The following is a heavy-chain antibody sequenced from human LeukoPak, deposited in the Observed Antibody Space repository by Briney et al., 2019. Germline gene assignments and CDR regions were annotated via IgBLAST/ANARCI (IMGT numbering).Heavy chain of an antibody. J-gene: IGHJ5*02. Sequence: ASVKVSCKASGYTFTGYYMHWVRQAPGQGLEWMGWINPNSGGTNYAQKFQGRVTMTRDTSISTAYMELSRPRSDDTAVYYCAREESGGYYDFWSGSNWFDPWGQGTLVTVSS. CDR3: AREESGGYYDFWSGSNWFDP. CDR1: GYTFTGYY. V-gene: IGHV1-2*02. D-gene: IGHD3-3*01. CDR2: INPNSGGT.